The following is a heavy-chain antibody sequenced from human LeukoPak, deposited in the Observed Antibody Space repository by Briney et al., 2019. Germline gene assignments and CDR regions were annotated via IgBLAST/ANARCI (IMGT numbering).Heavy chain of an antibody. CDR2: IKQDGSEI. CDR3: ARRYFDS. J-gene: IGHJ4*02. CDR1: GFTFSNAW. V-gene: IGHV3-7*01. Sequence: GGSLRLSCAASGFTFSNAWMNWVRQAPGKGLEWVANIKQDGSEIYYVASVKGRFTISRDNTKNSLYLQMNSLRAEDTAVYYCARRYFDSWGQGTLVTVSS.